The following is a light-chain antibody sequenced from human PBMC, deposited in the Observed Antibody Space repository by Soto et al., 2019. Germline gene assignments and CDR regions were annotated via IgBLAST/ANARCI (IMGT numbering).Light chain of an antibody. J-gene: IGKJ4*01. CDR2: SAS. CDR3: QQANSFPLT. Sequence: DIQMTQSPSSVSASVGDRVTITCRASQGISYWLAWYQQKPGKVPKLLIYSASSLQSGVPSRFSGSGSGTDFTLTISNLQPEDFATYYCQQANSFPLTFGGGTKVEIK. V-gene: IGKV1-12*01. CDR1: QGISYW.